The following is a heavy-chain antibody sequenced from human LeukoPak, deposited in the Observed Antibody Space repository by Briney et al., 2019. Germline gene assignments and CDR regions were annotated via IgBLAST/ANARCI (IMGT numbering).Heavy chain of an antibody. V-gene: IGHV3-23*01. D-gene: IGHD1-26*01. CDR1: GFTFSSYA. J-gene: IGHJ4*02. CDR3: AKFQWELQVDVYYFDY. CDR2: ISGSGGST. Sequence: PGGSLRLSCAASGFTFSSYAMSWVRQAPGKGLEWVSAISGSGGSTYYADSVKGRFTISRDNSKNTLYLQMNSLRAEDTAVYYCAKFQWELQVDVYYFDYWGQGTLVTVSS.